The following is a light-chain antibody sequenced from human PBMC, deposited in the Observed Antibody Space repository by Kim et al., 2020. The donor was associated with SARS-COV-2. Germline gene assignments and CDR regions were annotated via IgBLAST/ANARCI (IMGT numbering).Light chain of an antibody. CDR1: QSVTRSF. CDR2: GIS. J-gene: IGKJ1*01. Sequence: EIVLTQSPGSLSLSPGERATLSCRASQSVTRSFIAWYQQKPGQVPRLLIYGISRRATGIPDRFSGSGSGTDFTLTVSRLEPEDFAVYYCHQYDGSPWTFGQGTRVDIK. V-gene: IGKV3-20*01. CDR3: HQYDGSPWT.